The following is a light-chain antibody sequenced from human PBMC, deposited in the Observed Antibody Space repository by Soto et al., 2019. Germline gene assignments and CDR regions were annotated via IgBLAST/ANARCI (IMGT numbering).Light chain of an antibody. J-gene: IGKJ1*01. CDR1: QSISSD. CDR2: GAS. Sequence: ERVMPQSPATLSVSTGERATLSCRASQSISSDLAWYQQKPGQAPRLLIYGASTRASDIPARFSGSGSGTEFTLTISSLQSEDVAVYYCQQYNNWPPWTFGQGTKVDI. CDR3: QQYNNWPPWT. V-gene: IGKV3-15*01.